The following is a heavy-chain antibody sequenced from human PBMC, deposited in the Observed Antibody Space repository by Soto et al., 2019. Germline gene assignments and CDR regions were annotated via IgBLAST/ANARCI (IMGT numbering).Heavy chain of an antibody. V-gene: IGHV1-2*02. Sequence: ATVKVSCKASGYTFTGYYMHWVRQAPGQGLEWMGWINPNSGGTNYAQKFQGRVTMTRDTSISTAYMELSRLRSDDTAVYCCASGIYGSGSYYNNYWGQGTLVTVSS. D-gene: IGHD3-10*01. CDR2: INPNSGGT. CDR1: GYTFTGYY. J-gene: IGHJ4*02. CDR3: ASGIYGSGSYYNNY.